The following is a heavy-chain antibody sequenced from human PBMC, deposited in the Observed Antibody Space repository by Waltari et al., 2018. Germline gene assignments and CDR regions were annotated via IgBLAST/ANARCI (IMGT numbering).Heavy chain of an antibody. Sequence: EVQLVESGGGLVKPGGSLKLSCAASGFTFSGSAMPWVRQASGKGLEWVGHIRSKVNSYATTYAASVKGRFTISRDDSKNTAYLQMNSLKREDTAVYYCTSAYSYAYDPYGMDVWGRGTTVTVSS. D-gene: IGHD5-18*01. CDR3: TSAYSYAYDPYGMDV. CDR1: GFTFSGSA. J-gene: IGHJ6*02. V-gene: IGHV3-73*02. CDR2: IRSKVNSYAT.